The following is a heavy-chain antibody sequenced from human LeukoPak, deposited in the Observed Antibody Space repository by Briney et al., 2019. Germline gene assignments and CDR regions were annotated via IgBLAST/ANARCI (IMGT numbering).Heavy chain of an antibody. J-gene: IGHJ4*02. D-gene: IGHD3-10*01. CDR3: ASTQLLWFGEYVFGD. CDR1: GGSISSYY. CDR2: IYYSGST. V-gene: IGHV4-59*01. Sequence: PSETLSLTCTVSGGSISSYYWSWIRQPPGKGLEWIGYIYYSGSTNYNPSLKSRVTISVDTSKNQFSLKLSSVTAADTAVYYCASTQLLWFGEYVFGDWGQGTLVTVSS.